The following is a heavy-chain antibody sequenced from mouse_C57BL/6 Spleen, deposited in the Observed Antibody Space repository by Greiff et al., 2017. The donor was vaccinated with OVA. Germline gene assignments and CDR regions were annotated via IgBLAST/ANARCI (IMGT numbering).Heavy chain of an antibody. Sequence: QVQLQQSGAELVRPGASVTLSCKASGYTFTDYEMHWVKQTPVHGLEWIGAIDPETGGTAYNQKFKGKAILTADKSSSTAYMELRSLTSEDSAVYYCPRAYYSNYYFDYWGQGTTLTVSS. D-gene: IGHD2-5*01. CDR2: IDPETGGT. J-gene: IGHJ2*01. CDR1: GYTFTDYE. CDR3: PRAYYSNYYFDY. V-gene: IGHV1-15*01.